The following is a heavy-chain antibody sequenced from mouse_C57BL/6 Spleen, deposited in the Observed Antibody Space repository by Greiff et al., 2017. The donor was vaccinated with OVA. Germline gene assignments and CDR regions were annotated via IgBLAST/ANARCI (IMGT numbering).Heavy chain of an antibody. V-gene: IGHV1-53*01. Sequence: QVQLQQSGTELVKPGASVKLSCKASGYTFTSYWMHWVKQRPGKGLEWIGNINTSNGGTNYNEKFKNKATMTVDKSSSTAYMQLSILTSEDSAVYYCARSLTFYYFDYWGQGTTLTVSS. CDR3: ARSLTFYYFDY. CDR2: INTSNGGT. J-gene: IGHJ2*01. CDR1: GYTFTSYW. D-gene: IGHD4-1*01.